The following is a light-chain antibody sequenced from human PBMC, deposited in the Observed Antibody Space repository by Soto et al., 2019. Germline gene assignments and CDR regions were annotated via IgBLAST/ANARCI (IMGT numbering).Light chain of an antibody. CDR2: EVN. V-gene: IGLV2-8*01. J-gene: IGLJ1*01. Sequence: QSALTQPPSASGSPGQSVAISCTGTSSDVGGYNYVSWYHQHPGKAPKLMIYEVNKRPSGVPDRFSGSKYGTTASLTVSGLQAEDEADYYCSSYAGSSNVFGTGTNLTVL. CDR1: SSDVGGYNY. CDR3: SSYAGSSNV.